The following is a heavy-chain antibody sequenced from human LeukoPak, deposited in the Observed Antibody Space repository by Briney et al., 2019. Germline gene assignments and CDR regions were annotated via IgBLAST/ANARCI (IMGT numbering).Heavy chain of an antibody. J-gene: IGHJ4*02. V-gene: IGHV3-11*01. CDR2: ISSSGSTI. Sequence: PSETLSLTYIVSGGSISSSYWSWIRQPPGKGLEWVSYISSSGSTIYYADSVKGRFTISRDNAKNSLYLQMNSLRAEDTAVYYCARDLMGIAYRGAFYYWGQGTLVTVSS. CDR1: GGSISSSY. CDR3: ARDLMGIAYRGAFYY. D-gene: IGHD6-13*01.